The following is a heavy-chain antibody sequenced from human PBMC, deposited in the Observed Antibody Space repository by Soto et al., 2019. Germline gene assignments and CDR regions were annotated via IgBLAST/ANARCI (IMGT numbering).Heavy chain of an antibody. D-gene: IGHD6-19*01. CDR3: ARYGGDSTGWFDP. V-gene: IGHV3-33*01. CDR1: GFTFSSYG. CDR2: IWYDGSNK. Sequence: QVQLVESGGGVVQPGRSLRLSCAASGFTFSSYGMHWVRQAPGKGLEWVAVIWYDGSNKYYADSVKGRFTISRDNSKNPLYLQMNSLRAEDTAVYYCARYGGDSTGWFDPWGQGTLVTVSS. J-gene: IGHJ5*02.